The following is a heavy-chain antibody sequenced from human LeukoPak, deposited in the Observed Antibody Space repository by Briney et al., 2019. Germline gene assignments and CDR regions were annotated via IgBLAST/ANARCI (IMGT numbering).Heavy chain of an antibody. CDR2: ISSNRDTI. D-gene: IGHD6-19*01. V-gene: IGHV3-48*04. CDR3: ARGASVVAGNDNAFDI. CDR1: RFTFNNYG. Sequence: GGSLRLSCEASRFTFNNYGMNWVRQTPGKGLEWISYISSNRDTIYYADSVKGRFTISRDNAKKSLYLQMNSLRADDTAVYYCARGASVVAGNDNAFDIWGQGTMVTVSS. J-gene: IGHJ3*02.